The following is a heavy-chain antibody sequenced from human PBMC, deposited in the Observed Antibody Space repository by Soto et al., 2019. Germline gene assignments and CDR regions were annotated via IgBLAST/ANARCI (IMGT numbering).Heavy chain of an antibody. D-gene: IGHD6-13*01. CDR1: GDSVSSNSAA. Sequence: PSQTLSLTCAISGDSVSSNSAAWNWIRQSPSRGLEWLGRTYYRSKWYNDYAVSVKSRITINPDTSKNTLYLQMNSLRAEDTAVYYCAKAPASSWLYYYYYGMDVWGQGTTVTVSS. CDR2: TYYRSKWYN. CDR3: AKAPASSWLYYYYYGMDV. J-gene: IGHJ6*02. V-gene: IGHV6-1*01.